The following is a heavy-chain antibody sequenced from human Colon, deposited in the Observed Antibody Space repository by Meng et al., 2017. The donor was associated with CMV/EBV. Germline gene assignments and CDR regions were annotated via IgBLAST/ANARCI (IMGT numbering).Heavy chain of an antibody. CDR3: AKVFQGYDWNPLDY. Sequence: LGSVGGLVQPGGSFRLSCLGSGFTCSTYGMSWLRQAPGKGLEWVSGISRSGAYTHYADSVKGRFTISRDNSKNTLSLQMNSLRAEDTAVYYCAKVFQGYDWNPLDYWGQGALVTVSS. D-gene: IGHD1-20*01. V-gene: IGHV3-23*01. CDR1: GFTCSTYG. CDR2: ISRSGAYT. J-gene: IGHJ4*02.